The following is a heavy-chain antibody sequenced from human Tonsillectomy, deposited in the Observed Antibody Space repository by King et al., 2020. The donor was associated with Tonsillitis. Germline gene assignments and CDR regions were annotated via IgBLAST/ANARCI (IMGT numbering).Heavy chain of an antibody. CDR3: ARGKGRTTSSWFDP. J-gene: IGHJ5*02. V-gene: IGHV1-2*02. CDR2: INPNSGGT. Sequence: QLVQSGAEVEKPGASVKVSCKASGYTFTDYYIHWVRQAPGQGLEWMGWINPNSGGTNFAQKFQGRVTMTRDTSIRTAYMELSSLTSDDTAVYYCARGKGRTTSSWFDPWGQGTLVTVSS. CDR1: GYTFTDYY. D-gene: IGHD4-17*01.